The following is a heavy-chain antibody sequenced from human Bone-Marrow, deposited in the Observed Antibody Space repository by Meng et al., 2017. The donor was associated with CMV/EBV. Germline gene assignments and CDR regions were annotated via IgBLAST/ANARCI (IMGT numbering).Heavy chain of an antibody. CDR3: ARQGGGGDCYNY. CDR1: GHTFTSYY. V-gene: IGHV1-46*01. J-gene: IGHJ4*02. D-gene: IGHD2-21*01. CDR2: INPSGGST. Sequence: SCQASGHTFTSYYMHWVRQAPGQGLEWMGIINPSGGSTSYAQKFQGRVTMTRDTSTSTVYMELSSLRSEDTAVYYCARQGGGGDCYNYWGQGTLVTVSS.